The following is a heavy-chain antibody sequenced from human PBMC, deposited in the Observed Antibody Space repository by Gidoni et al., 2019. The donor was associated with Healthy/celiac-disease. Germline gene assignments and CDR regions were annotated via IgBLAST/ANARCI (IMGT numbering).Heavy chain of an antibody. J-gene: IGHJ4*02. Sequence: QLQLQESGPGLVKPSETLSLTCTVSGGSISSSSYYWGWIRQPPGKGLAWIGSIYYSGSTYYNPSLKSRVTISVDTSKNQFSLKLSSVTAADTAVYYCARLGTSLDSSGLTLWGQGTLVTVSS. CDR2: IYYSGST. D-gene: IGHD3-22*01. CDR3: ARLGTSLDSSGLTL. CDR1: GGSISSSSYY. V-gene: IGHV4-39*01.